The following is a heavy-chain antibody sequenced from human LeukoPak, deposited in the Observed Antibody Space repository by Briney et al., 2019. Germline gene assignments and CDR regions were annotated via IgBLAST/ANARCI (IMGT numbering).Heavy chain of an antibody. CDR3: AKGYYDYVWGSYYFDY. CDR1: GFTFSSYA. D-gene: IGHD3-16*01. V-gene: IGHV3-23*01. J-gene: IGHJ4*02. CDR2: ISGSGGST. Sequence: GGSLRLSCAASGFTFSSYAMSWVRQAPGKGLEWVSAISGSGGSTYYADSVKGRFTISRDNSRDTLYLQMNSLSAEDTAVYYCAKGYYDYVWGSYYFDYWGQGTLVTVSS.